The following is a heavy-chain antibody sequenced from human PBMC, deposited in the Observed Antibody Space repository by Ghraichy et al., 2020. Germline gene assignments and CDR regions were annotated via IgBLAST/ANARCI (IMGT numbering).Heavy chain of an antibody. Sequence: GGSLRLSCAASGFTFSSYGMHWVRQAPGKGLEWVAFIRYDGSNKYYADSVKGRFTISRDNSKTTLYLQMNSLRAEDTAVYYCAKEDYYGSGSNNWGQGTLVTVSS. CDR3: AKEDYYGSGSNN. D-gene: IGHD3-10*01. V-gene: IGHV3-30*02. J-gene: IGHJ4*02. CDR1: GFTFSSYG. CDR2: IRYDGSNK.